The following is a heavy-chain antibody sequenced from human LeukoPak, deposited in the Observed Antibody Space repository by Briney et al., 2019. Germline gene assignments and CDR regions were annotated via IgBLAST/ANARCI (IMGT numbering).Heavy chain of an antibody. V-gene: IGHV3-73*01. CDR3: ARDPVGSSWYGAYYYYGMDV. CDR1: GFTFSGSL. D-gene: IGHD6-13*01. J-gene: IGHJ6*02. Sequence: GGSLRLSCAASGFTFSGSLIHWVRQASGKGLEWVGRIRTKADNYAAVYAASVKGRFTISRDNSKNTVYLQMNSLRAEDTAVYYCARDPVGSSWYGAYYYYGMDVWGQGTTVTVSS. CDR2: IRTKADNYAA.